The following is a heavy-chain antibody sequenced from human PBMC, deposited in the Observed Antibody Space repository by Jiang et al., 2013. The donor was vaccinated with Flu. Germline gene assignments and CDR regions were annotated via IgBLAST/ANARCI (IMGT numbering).Heavy chain of an antibody. Sequence: QLLESGGGLVQPGGSLRLSCAASGFTFSSYSMNWVRQAPGKGLEWVSYISSSGSTIYYADSVKGRFTISRDNAKNSLYLQMNSLRAEDTAVYYCARDLRGYSGYDAFAYWGQGTLVTVSS. D-gene: IGHD5-12*01. V-gene: IGHV3-48*04. CDR1: GFTFSSYS. J-gene: IGHJ4*02. CDR3: ARDLRGYSGYDAFAY. CDR2: ISSSGSTI.